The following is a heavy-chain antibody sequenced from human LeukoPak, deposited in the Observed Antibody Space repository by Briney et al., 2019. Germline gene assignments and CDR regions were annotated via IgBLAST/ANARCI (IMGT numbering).Heavy chain of an antibody. Sequence: GGSLRLSCAASGFTFSSYGMHWVRQAPGKGLEWVAVIWYDGSNKYYADSVKGRFTISRDNSKNTLYLQMNSLRAEDTAVYYCAGSRNPYYYDSFDYWGQGTLVTVSS. J-gene: IGHJ4*02. CDR3: AGSRNPYYYDSFDY. V-gene: IGHV3-33*01. CDR1: GFTFSSYG. D-gene: IGHD3-22*01. CDR2: IWYDGSNK.